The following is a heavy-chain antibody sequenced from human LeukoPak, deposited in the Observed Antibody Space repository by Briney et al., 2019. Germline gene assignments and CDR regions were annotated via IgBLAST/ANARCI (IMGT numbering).Heavy chain of an antibody. CDR3: ARGDSSGYQRNTKFDY. J-gene: IGHJ4*02. V-gene: IGHV3-13*01. D-gene: IGHD3-22*01. CDR1: GFTFSSYD. Sequence: GGSLRLSCAASGFTFSSYDMHWVRQTTGKGLEWVSAIGTAGDTYYPGSVKGRFTISRENAKNSLYLQMNSLRAGDTAVYYCARGDSSGYQRNTKFDYWGQGTLVTVSS. CDR2: IGTAGDT.